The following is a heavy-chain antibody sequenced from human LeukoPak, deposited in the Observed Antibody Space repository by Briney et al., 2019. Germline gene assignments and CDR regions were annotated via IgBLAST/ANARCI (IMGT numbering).Heavy chain of an antibody. CDR1: GFTLSSYA. V-gene: IGHV3-23*01. J-gene: IGHJ3*02. Sequence: PGGSLRLSCAASGFTLSSYAMSWVRQTPGKGLECVSTTRDTDGRTYYADSVEGRFTISRDNSTNTLYLQMNSLRAEDTAVYYCARDWYYYDSSGYPNDAFDIWGQGTMVTVSS. D-gene: IGHD3-22*01. CDR3: ARDWYYYDSSGYPNDAFDI. CDR2: TRDTDGRT.